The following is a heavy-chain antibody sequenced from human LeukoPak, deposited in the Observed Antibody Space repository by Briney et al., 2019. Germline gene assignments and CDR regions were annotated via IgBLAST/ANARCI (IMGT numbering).Heavy chain of an antibody. J-gene: IGHJ4*02. V-gene: IGHV3-23*01. CDR2: ITASADNT. CDR1: GFTFNGHA. Sequence: PGGSLRLSCAPSGFTFNGHALSWVRQPPGKGLEWVSTITASADNTYYADSVNGRFTISRNNSRNMMYLQMNSLRAEDTAVYYCAKDWGYASGTYYNGWGQGTLVTVSS. CDR3: AKDWGYASGTYYNG. D-gene: IGHD3-10*01.